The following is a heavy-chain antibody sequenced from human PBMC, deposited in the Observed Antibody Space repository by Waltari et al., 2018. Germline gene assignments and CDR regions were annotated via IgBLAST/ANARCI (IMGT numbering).Heavy chain of an antibody. CDR2: ISWNSGSI. CDR1: GFTFDDYA. Sequence: EVQLVESGGGLVQPGRSLRLSCAASGFTFDDYAMHWVRQAPGKGLEWVSGISWNSGSIGYADSVKGRFTISRDNAKNPLYLQMNSLRAEDTALYYCAKMRTTVTLDHDAFDIWGQGTMVTVSS. CDR3: AKMRTTVTLDHDAFDI. J-gene: IGHJ3*02. D-gene: IGHD4-17*01. V-gene: IGHV3-9*01.